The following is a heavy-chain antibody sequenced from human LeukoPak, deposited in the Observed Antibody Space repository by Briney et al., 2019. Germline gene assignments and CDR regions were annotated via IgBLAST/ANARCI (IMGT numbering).Heavy chain of an antibody. Sequence: ASVKVSCKTSGYPFSTYEINWVRQAAGQGLEWMGWVHPNTGNTAYAQRFQGRVTMTRDTSISTAYMELSSLTSNDTAVYFCARGPRNDPWGQGTLVTVSS. V-gene: IGHV1-8*01. J-gene: IGHJ5*02. CDR3: ARGPRNDP. CDR1: GYPFSTYE. CDR2: VHPNTGNT. D-gene: IGHD1-14*01.